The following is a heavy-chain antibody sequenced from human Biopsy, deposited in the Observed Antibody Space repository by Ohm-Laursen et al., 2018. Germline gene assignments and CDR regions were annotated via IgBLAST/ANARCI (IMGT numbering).Heavy chain of an antibody. CDR3: AGIVLGPTNDAFDI. V-gene: IGHV4-4*07. D-gene: IGHD1-26*01. Sequence: PSETLSLTCPVSGDSIRNYYRSWIRQAAGKGLEWIGRIYPGGGTIYNPSLKSRVTMSVDTSKNHFSLNLNSVTAADTAVYYCAGIVLGPTNDAFDIWGQGTMVTVSS. CDR2: IYPGGGT. J-gene: IGHJ3*02. CDR1: GDSIRNYY.